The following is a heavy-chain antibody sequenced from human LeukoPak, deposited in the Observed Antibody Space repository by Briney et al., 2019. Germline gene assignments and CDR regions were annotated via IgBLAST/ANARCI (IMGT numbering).Heavy chain of an antibody. V-gene: IGHV3-21*01. CDR2: ISSSSSYI. CDR3: ARDFELGIFDL. Sequence: GGSLRLSCAASGFTFSSYSMNWVRQAPGKGLEWVSSISSSSSYIYYADSVKGRFTISRDNAKNSLYLQMNSLRAEDTAVYYCARDFELGIFDLWGRGTLVTVSS. D-gene: IGHD7-27*01. J-gene: IGHJ2*01. CDR1: GFTFSSYS.